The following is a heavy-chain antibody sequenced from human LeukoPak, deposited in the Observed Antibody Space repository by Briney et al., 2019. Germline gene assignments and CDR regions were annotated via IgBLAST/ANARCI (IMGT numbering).Heavy chain of an antibody. CDR3: GACGGDCYHWDY. CDR1: GFTFSSYW. D-gene: IGHD2-21*02. Sequence: GGSLRLSCAASGFTFSSYWMSWVRQAPGKGLEWVANIKQDGSEKHYVDSVKGRFTISRDNAKNSLYLQMNSLRAEDTAVYYCGACGGDCYHWDYWGQGTLVTVSS. CDR2: IKQDGSEK. J-gene: IGHJ4*02. V-gene: IGHV3-7*03.